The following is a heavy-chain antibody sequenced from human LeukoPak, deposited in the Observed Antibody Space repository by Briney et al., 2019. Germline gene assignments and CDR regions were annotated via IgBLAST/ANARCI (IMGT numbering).Heavy chain of an antibody. Sequence: SSETLSLTCAVSGGSISSSNWWSWVRQPPGKGLEWIGEIYHSGSTNYNPSLKSRVTISIDTSKNEFSLKLSSVTAADTAVVVVVAGVDYMDVWGKGTTVTVS. CDR1: GGSISSSNW. CDR2: IYHSGST. J-gene: IGHJ6*03. D-gene: IGHD2-15*01. CDR3: VAGVDYMDV. V-gene: IGHV4-4*02.